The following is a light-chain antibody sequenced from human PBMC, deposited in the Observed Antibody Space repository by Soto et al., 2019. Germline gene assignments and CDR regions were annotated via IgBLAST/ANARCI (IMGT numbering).Light chain of an antibody. J-gene: IGKJ4*01. CDR2: GAS. Sequence: EIVMTQSPATLSESPGETATLSCRASQSVGSAVAWYQHKPGQAPRLLIVGASIRATGVPGRFSGGGSGTEFTLTISGLQSEDFAVYYCQQYRNWPPLTFGGGTTVEIK. V-gene: IGKV3-15*01. CDR1: QSVGSA. CDR3: QQYRNWPPLT.